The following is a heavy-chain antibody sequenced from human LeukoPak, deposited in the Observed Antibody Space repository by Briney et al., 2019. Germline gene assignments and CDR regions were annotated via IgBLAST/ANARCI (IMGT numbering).Heavy chain of an antibody. CDR3: AREDASGSYYRSLDY. Sequence: GGSLRLSCAASGFTFSTYTMNWVRQAPGKGLEWVSSITISSRYIYYADSVKGRFTISRDNAKNSLFLHMNSLRAEDTAVYYCAREDASGSYYRSLDYWGQGTLVTVSS. CDR1: GFTFSTYT. D-gene: IGHD3-10*01. CDR2: ITISSRYI. J-gene: IGHJ4*02. V-gene: IGHV3-21*01.